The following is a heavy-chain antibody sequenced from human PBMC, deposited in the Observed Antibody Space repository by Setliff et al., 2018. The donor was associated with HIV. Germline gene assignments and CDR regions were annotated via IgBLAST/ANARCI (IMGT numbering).Heavy chain of an antibody. Sequence: PGGSLRLSCAASGFTFSSYWMHWVRQAPGKGLVWVSRINSDGSSTSYADSVKGRFTISRDNAKNSLYLQMNSLRAEDTAVYYCARIEGGTYFGWFDYWGQGTLVTVSS. CDR2: INSDGSST. J-gene: IGHJ4*02. CDR1: GFTFSSYW. D-gene: IGHD1-26*01. V-gene: IGHV3-74*01. CDR3: ARIEGGTYFGWFDY.